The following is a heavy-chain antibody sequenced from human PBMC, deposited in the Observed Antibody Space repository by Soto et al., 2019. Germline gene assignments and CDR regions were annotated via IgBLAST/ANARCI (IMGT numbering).Heavy chain of an antibody. CDR3: AKDDRLVVVTGIDY. Sequence: QVQLVESGGGVVQPGRSQRLSCAASGFTFSSYGMHWVRQAPGKGLEWVAVISYDGSNKYYADSVKGRFTISRDNSKNTLYLQMNSLRAEDTAVYYCAKDDRLVVVTGIDYWGQGTLVTVSS. V-gene: IGHV3-30*18. CDR2: ISYDGSNK. J-gene: IGHJ4*02. D-gene: IGHD2-21*02. CDR1: GFTFSSYG.